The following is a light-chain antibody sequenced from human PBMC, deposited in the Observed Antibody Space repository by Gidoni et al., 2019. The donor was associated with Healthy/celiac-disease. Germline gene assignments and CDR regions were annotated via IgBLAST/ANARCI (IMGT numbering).Light chain of an antibody. V-gene: IGKV1-5*03. CDR3: QQYNSYSRT. CDR2: KAS. Sequence: DIQMTQSPSTLSASVGDRVTIPVRARQSISSWLAWYQQKPGKAPKLLIYKASSLESGVPSRFSGSGSGTEFTLTISSLQPDDFATYYCQQYNSYSRTFGQGTKVEIK. CDR1: QSISSW. J-gene: IGKJ1*01.